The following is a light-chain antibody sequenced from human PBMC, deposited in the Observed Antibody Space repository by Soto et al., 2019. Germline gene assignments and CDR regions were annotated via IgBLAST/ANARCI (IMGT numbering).Light chain of an antibody. CDR2: GAS. J-gene: IGKJ4*01. V-gene: IGKV3-20*01. CDR1: QSVISNF. Sequence: ESVLTQSAGTLSLSPGERATLSCRASQSVISNFLAWYQQKPGQAPRLLIYGASSRATGIPDRFSGSGSGTDFTLTITRLEPEDFAVYFCQQYGTSPVTFGGGTKVDIK. CDR3: QQYGTSPVT.